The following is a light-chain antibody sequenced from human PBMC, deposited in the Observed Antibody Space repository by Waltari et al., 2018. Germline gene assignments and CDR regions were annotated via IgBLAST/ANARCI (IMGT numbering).Light chain of an antibody. CDR2: DVS. V-gene: IGLV2-14*01. J-gene: IGLJ3*02. CDR3: NSYAGSSSWV. CDR1: SRAVGVYNY. Sequence: QSALTQPASVSGSPGQSITISCTGTSRAVGVYNYVSWYQQHPGKAPKPIIYDVSERPSGVSDRFSGSKSGNTASLTISGLQAEDEADYYCNSYAGSSSWVFGGGTKLTVL.